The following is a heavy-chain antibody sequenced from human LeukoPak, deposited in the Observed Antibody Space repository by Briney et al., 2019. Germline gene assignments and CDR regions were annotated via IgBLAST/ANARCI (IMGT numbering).Heavy chain of an antibody. CDR1: GITFSRSW. CDR3: ARDRGGRTGLDD. Sequence: PGGSLRLSCAASGITFSRSWMSWVRQAPGKGLEWVAFIKEDGSEKYYVDSVKGRFTISRDNAENSLYLQMNSLSAEDTAVYYCARDRGGRTGLDDWGQGTLVTVSS. V-gene: IGHV3-7*04. CDR2: IKEDGSEK. D-gene: IGHD2-15*01. J-gene: IGHJ4*02.